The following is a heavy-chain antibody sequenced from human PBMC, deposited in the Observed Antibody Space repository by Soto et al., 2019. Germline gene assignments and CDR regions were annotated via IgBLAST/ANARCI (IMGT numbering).Heavy chain of an antibody. V-gene: IGHV4-30-4*01. Sequence: QVQLQESGPGLVKPSQTLSLTCTVSGGSISSGDYYWWWSRPPPGKVVGRVGYINYRGSTYYKPSTKTRVTTPVDTAKNPSRMRLSTMTRADTAVDYCASNSYGYTCYASGGQGTRFPVSP. CDR2: INYRGST. J-gene: IGHJ4*02. D-gene: IGHD5-18*01. CDR3: ASNSYGYTCYAS. CDR1: GGSISSGDYY.